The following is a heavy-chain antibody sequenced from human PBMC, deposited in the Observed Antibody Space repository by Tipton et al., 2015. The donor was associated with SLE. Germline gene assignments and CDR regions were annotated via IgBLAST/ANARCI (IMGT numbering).Heavy chain of an antibody. Sequence: TLSLTCTVSGDSISSHYWSWIRQPPGKGLEWIGSIYYSGATSYNPSLKSRVTISIGTSVKQFSLEVTSVIAADTAVYYCARGGLIFGVVNPMDVWGKGTTVTVSS. CDR2: IYYSGAT. J-gene: IGHJ6*03. D-gene: IGHD3-3*01. CDR3: ARGGLIFGVVNPMDV. V-gene: IGHV4-59*11. CDR1: GDSISSHY.